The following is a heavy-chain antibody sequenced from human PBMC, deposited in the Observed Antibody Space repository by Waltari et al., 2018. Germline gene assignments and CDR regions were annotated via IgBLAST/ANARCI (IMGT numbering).Heavy chain of an antibody. J-gene: IGHJ4*02. CDR3: ARGGGAADY. CDR1: GGSISSHY. V-gene: IGHV4-59*11. CDR2: IYYSGST. D-gene: IGHD6-25*01. Sequence: QVQLQESGPGLVKPSETLSLTCTVSGGSISSHYWSWIRQPPGKGLEWIGYIYYSGSTNYNPSRRGRVTISVDTSKNQFSLKLSSVTAADTAVYYCARGGGAADYWGQGTLVTVSS.